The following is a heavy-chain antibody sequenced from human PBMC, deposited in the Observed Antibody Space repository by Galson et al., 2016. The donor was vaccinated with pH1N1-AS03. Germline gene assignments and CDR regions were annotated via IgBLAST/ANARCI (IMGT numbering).Heavy chain of an antibody. Sequence: SVKVSCKASGYTFTNYDINWVRQATGQGLEWMGWMNPGSGGAGYAQKFKGRVAMTRNTAITTAYMELSGLTPEDTATYYCATSGRKNMNYFDNSGSWGQGTLVSVSS. CDR2: MNPGSGGA. V-gene: IGHV1-8*02. CDR3: ATSGRKNMNYFDNSGS. J-gene: IGHJ5*02. D-gene: IGHD6-19*01. CDR1: GYTFTNYD.